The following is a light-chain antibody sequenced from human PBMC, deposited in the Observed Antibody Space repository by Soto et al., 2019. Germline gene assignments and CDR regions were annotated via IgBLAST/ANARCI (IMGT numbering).Light chain of an antibody. CDR2: GNS. CDR1: SSNIGAGYD. Sequence: QSVLTQPPSVSGAPGQRVTISCTGSSSNIGAGYDVHWYQKLPGTAPKLLIYGNSNRPSGVPDRFSGSKSGTSASLAITGLQAEDEADYYCQSYDSSLSGPLFGTGTKVTVL. V-gene: IGLV1-40*01. CDR3: QSYDSSLSGPL. J-gene: IGLJ1*01.